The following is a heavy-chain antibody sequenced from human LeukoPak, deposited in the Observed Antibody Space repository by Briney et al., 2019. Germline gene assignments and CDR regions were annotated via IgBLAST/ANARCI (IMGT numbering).Heavy chain of an antibody. CDR2: INPNSGGT. Sequence: ASVKVSCKASGYTFTGYYMHWVRQAPGQGLEWMGWINPNSGGTNYAQKFQGRVTMTRVTSISTAYMELSRLRSDDTAVYYCARERVMVRGVRYIHFDYWGQGTLVTVSS. CDR1: GYTFTGYY. D-gene: IGHD3-10*01. J-gene: IGHJ4*02. V-gene: IGHV1-2*02. CDR3: ARERVMVRGVRYIHFDY.